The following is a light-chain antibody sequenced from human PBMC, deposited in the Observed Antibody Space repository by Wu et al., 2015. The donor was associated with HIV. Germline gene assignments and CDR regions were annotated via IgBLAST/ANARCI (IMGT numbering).Light chain of an antibody. CDR1: QSVDSE. J-gene: IGKJ1*01. CDR3: QQYNNWPLT. Sequence: ETVMMQSPGNLSVSPGERVTLSCRASQSVDSELAWYQQKPGQAPRLLIYDASTRATGIPARFSGSGSGTEFTLTISSLQSEDFAIYYCQQYNNWPLTFGQGTKVEVK. CDR2: DAS. V-gene: IGKV3-15*01.